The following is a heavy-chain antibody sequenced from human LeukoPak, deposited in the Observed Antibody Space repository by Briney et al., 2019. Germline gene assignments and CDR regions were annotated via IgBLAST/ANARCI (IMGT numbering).Heavy chain of an antibody. D-gene: IGHD6-13*01. V-gene: IGHV4-39*07. J-gene: IGHJ4*02. Sequence: PSETLSLTCTVSGGSISSSSYYWGWIRQPPGKGLEWIGEINHSGSTNYNLSLKSRVTISVDTSKNQFSLKLSSVTAADTAVYYCARISGGSSWGQGTLVTVSS. CDR2: INHSGST. CDR1: GGSISSSSYY. CDR3: ARISGGSS.